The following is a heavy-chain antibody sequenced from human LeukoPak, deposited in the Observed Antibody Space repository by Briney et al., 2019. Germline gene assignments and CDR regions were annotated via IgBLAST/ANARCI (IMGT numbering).Heavy chain of an antibody. CDR1: GGSISSAY. CDR2: IFYSGTT. CDR3: ARGQVPAARGYNWFDP. V-gene: IGHV4-59*01. D-gene: IGHD2-2*01. Sequence: SETLSLTCNVSGGSISSAYWSWIRQPPGKGLEWIGYIFYSGTTNYNPSLKSRVTISLDTSKKHFSLKLTSVTAADTAVYYCARGQVPAARGYNWFDPWGQGTLVTVSS. J-gene: IGHJ5*02.